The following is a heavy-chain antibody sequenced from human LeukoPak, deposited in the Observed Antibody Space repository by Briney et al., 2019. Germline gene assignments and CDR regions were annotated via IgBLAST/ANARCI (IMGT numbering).Heavy chain of an antibody. V-gene: IGHV1-69*13. CDR2: IIPIFGTA. Sequence: ASVKVSCKASGGTFSSYAISWVRQAPGQGLEWMGGIIPIFGTANCAQKFQGRVTITADESTSTAYMELSSLRSEDTAVYYCASSSADHYYYYYGMDVWGKGTTVTVSS. CDR3: ASSSADHYYYYYGMDV. J-gene: IGHJ6*04. CDR1: GGTFSSYA. D-gene: IGHD6-6*01.